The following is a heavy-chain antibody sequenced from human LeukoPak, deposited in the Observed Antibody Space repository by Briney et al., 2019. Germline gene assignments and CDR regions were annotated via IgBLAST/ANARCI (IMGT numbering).Heavy chain of an antibody. Sequence: SETLSLTCTVSGGSISSYYWSWIRQPPGKGLEWIGYIYTSGSTNYNPSLKSRVTISVDTSKNQFSLKLSSVTAADTAVYYCARIFRSGYDWVWFDPWGQGTLVTVSS. J-gene: IGHJ5*02. CDR2: IYTSGST. D-gene: IGHD5-12*01. V-gene: IGHV4-4*09. CDR1: GGSISSYY. CDR3: ARIFRSGYDWVWFDP.